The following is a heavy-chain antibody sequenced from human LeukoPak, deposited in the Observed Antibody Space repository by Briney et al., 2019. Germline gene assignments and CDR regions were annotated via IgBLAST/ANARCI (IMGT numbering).Heavy chain of an antibody. Sequence: PGGSLRLSCAASGFTVSSYAMSWVRQAPGKGLEWVSAISGSGGSTYYADSVKGRFTISRDNSKNTLYLQMNSLRAEDTAVYYCAKDQEYYDFWSGFRGYYYGMDVWGQGTTVTVSS. V-gene: IGHV3-23*01. D-gene: IGHD3-3*01. CDR1: GFTVSSYA. CDR2: ISGSGGST. CDR3: AKDQEYYDFWSGFRGYYYGMDV. J-gene: IGHJ6*02.